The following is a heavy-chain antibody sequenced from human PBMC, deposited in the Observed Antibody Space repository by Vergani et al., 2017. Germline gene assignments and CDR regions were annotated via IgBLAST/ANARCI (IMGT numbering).Heavy chain of an antibody. Sequence: QVQLQQWGAGLLKPSETLSLTCAVHGGSFIGYYWSWIRQPPGKGLVWIGEIDHSGSTNYNPSLKSRVIISVDTSKNQFSLKFSTLTAADTAVYYCARGRRGLGYFDFWGQGTLVGVSS. J-gene: IGHJ4*02. CDR2: IDHSGST. CDR3: ARGRRGLGYFDF. D-gene: IGHD4-17*01. CDR1: GGSFIGYY. V-gene: IGHV4-34*01.